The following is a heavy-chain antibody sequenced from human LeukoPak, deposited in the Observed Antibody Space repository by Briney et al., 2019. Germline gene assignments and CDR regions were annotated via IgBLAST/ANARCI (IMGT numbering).Heavy chain of an antibody. CDR2: IYSSGSA. D-gene: IGHD6-6*01. Sequence: SETLSLTCNFSSDSMTYIFWSWIRQPAGKGLEWIGRIYSSGSAHYNPSLKSRVTMSVDTSKNQFSLKLSSVTAADTAVYYCARTDLLAAYYYFDYWGQGTLVTVSS. CDR3: ARTDLLAAYYYFDY. CDR1: SDSMTYIF. V-gene: IGHV4-4*07. J-gene: IGHJ4*02.